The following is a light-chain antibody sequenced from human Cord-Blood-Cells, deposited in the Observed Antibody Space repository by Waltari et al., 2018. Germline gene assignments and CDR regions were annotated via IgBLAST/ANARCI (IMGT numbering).Light chain of an antibody. CDR2: DAS. J-gene: IGKJ1*01. Sequence: DIQMTQSPSTLSASVGDRVTITCRASQSISSWLAWYQQKTGKAPKLLIYDASILERGVPSRFSGSGSGTEFTLTISSLRPDDFATYDCQQYNSYSTFGQGTKVEIK. V-gene: IGKV1-5*01. CDR1: QSISSW. CDR3: QQYNSYST.